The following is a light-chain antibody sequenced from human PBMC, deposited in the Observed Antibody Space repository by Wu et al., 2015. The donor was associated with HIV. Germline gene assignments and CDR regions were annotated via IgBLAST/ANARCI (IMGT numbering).Light chain of an antibody. V-gene: IGKV1-39*01. CDR1: QNIARY. CDR2: AAY. J-gene: IGKJ4*01. Sequence: DVLLTQSPSFLSASVGDSVTITCRASQNIARYLNWYQQRPGEAPKLLMYAAYSLQNGVPSRFSATASGTVFTLTISSLQPEDFATYYCQQSYSSPGLNFGEGPRLRSN. CDR3: QQSYSSPGLN.